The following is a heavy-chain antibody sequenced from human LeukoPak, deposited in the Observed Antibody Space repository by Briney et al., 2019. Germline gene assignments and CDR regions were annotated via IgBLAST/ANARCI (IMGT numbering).Heavy chain of an antibody. V-gene: IGHV3-21*01. CDR2: ISTSSSYI. D-gene: IGHD3-9*01. J-gene: IGHJ4*02. Sequence: PGGSLRLSCAASVFTYSSYSMNWVRQAPGKGLEWVSSISTSSSYINYADSVKGRFTISRDNAKKSLYLQMNSLRAEDTAAYYCAKGYYFDILSGYSSLDSWGQGTLVTVSS. CDR3: AKGYYFDILSGYSSLDS. CDR1: VFTYSSYS.